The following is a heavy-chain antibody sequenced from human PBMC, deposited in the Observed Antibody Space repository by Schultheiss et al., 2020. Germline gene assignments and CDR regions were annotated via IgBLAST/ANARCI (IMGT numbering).Heavy chain of an antibody. Sequence: GGSLRLSCAASGFTVSSNYMSWVRQAPGKGLEWVSYISSSGSTIYYADSVKGRFTISRDNAKNSLYLQMNSLRSEDTAVYYCARVPDVVATMGWFDPWGQGTLVNGYS. V-gene: IGHV3-11*01. J-gene: IGHJ5*02. D-gene: IGHD5-12*01. CDR3: ARVPDVVATMGWFDP. CDR2: ISSSGSTI. CDR1: GFTVSSNY.